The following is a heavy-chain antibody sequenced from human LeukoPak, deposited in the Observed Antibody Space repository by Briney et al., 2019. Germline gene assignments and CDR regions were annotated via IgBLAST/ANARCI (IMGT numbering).Heavy chain of an antibody. Sequence: SETLSLTCTVSGGSISSHYWSWIRQPPGKGLEWIGYIYYSGSTNYNPSLKSRVTISVGTSKNQFSLKLSSVTAADTAVYYCARVFGYSLDYWGQGTLVTVSS. J-gene: IGHJ4*02. V-gene: IGHV4-59*11. CDR3: ARVFGYSLDY. D-gene: IGHD2-15*01. CDR2: IYYSGST. CDR1: GGSISSHY.